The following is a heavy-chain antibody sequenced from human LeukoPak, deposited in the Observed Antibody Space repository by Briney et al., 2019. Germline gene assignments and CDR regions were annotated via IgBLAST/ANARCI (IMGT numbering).Heavy chain of an antibody. CDR2: IYTSGST. J-gene: IGHJ6*02. D-gene: IGHD5-18*01. Sequence: SETLSLTCTVSGGSISSGSYYWSWIRQPAGKGLEWIGRIYTSGSTNYNPSLKSRVTISVDTSENQFSLKLSSVTAADTAVYYCAGHTAMAIYYYGMDVWGQGTTVTVSS. CDR3: AGHTAMAIYYYGMDV. V-gene: IGHV4-61*02. CDR1: GGSISSGSYY.